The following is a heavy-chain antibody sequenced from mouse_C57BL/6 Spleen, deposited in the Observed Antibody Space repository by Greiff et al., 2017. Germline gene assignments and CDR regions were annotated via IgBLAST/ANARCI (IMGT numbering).Heavy chain of an antibody. D-gene: IGHD3-2*02. CDR2: IYPRSGNT. CDR3: ARLDSSGYDAMDY. CDR1: GYTFTSYG. J-gene: IGHJ4*01. V-gene: IGHV1-81*01. Sequence: QVQLQQSGAELARPGASVKLSCKASGYTFTSYGISWVKQRTGQGLEWIGEIYPRSGNTYYNEKFKGKATLTADKSSSTAYMELRSLTSEDSADYFCARLDSSGYDAMDYWGQGTSVTVSS.